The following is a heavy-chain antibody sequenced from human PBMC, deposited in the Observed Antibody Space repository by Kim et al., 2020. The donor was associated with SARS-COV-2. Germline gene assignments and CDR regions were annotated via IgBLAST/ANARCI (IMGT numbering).Heavy chain of an antibody. V-gene: IGHV1-2*06. CDR2: INPNSGGT. Sequence: ASVKVSCKASGYTFTGYYMHWVRQAPGQGLEWMGRINPNSGGTNYAQKFQGRVTMTRDTSISTAYMELSRLRSDDTAVYYCASLPRLDSSGTFDYWGQGTLVTVSS. J-gene: IGHJ4*02. CDR1: GYTFTGYY. CDR3: ASLPRLDSSGTFDY. D-gene: IGHD6-19*01.